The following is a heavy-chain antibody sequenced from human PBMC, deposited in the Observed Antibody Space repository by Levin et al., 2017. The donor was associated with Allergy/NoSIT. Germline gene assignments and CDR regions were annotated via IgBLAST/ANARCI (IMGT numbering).Heavy chain of an antibody. Sequence: GESLKISCAASGFTFSSYSMNWVRQAPGKGLEWVSSISSSSSYIYYADSVKGRFTISRDNAKNSLYLQMNSLRAEDTAVYYCARGQDGDYLDYWGQGTLVTVSS. CDR2: ISSSSSYI. V-gene: IGHV3-21*01. CDR1: GFTFSSYS. D-gene: IGHD4-17*01. J-gene: IGHJ4*02. CDR3: ARGQDGDYLDY.